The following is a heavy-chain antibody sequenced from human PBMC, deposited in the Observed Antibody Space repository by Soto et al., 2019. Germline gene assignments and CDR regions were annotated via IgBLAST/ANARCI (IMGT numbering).Heavy chain of an antibody. V-gene: IGHV4-59*08. Sequence: SETLSLTCTVSGGSISSYYWSWIRQPPWKGLEWIGYIYYSGSTNYNPSLKSRVTISVDTSKNQFSLKLSSVTAADTAVYYCARHGELLRYFDWLYWFDPWGQGTLVTVSS. J-gene: IGHJ5*02. CDR3: ARHGELLRYFDWLYWFDP. D-gene: IGHD3-9*01. CDR1: GGSISSYY. CDR2: IYYSGST.